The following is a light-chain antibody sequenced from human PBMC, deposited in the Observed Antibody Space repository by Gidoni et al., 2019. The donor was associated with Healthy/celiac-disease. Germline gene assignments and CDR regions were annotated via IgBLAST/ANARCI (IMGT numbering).Light chain of an antibody. V-gene: IGKV1-39*01. CDR2: AAS. Sequence: DIQMTQSPSSLSASVGDRVTITCRAVQSISSYLNWYQQKPGKAPKLLSYAASSLQSGVPSRFSGSGSGTDFTLTISSLQPEDFATYYCQQSYSTLLLTFGGGTKVEIK. CDR1: QSISSY. CDR3: QQSYSTLLLT. J-gene: IGKJ4*01.